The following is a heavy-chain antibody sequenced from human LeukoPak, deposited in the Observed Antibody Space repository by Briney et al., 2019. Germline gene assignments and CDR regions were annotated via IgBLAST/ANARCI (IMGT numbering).Heavy chain of an antibody. CDR2: IYSGGST. J-gene: IGHJ4*02. V-gene: IGHV3-66*04. Sequence: GGSLRLSCAASGFTVSSNYMSWVRQAPGKGLEWGSVIYSGGSTYYAASVKGRFTISRDNSKNTLYLQMNGLRAEDTAVYYCARPGYSSSWFDYWGQGTLVTVSS. CDR3: ARPGYSSSWFDY. CDR1: GFTVSSNY. D-gene: IGHD6-13*01.